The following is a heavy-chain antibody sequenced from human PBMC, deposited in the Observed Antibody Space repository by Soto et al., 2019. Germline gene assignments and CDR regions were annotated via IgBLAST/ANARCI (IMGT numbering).Heavy chain of an antibody. V-gene: IGHV4-59*01. CDR2: IYYSGST. CDR1: GGSISSYY. CDR3: ARGSPIVVVPVF. D-gene: IGHD2-2*01. J-gene: IGHJ4*02. Sequence: SSETLSLTCTVSGGSISSYYWSWIRQPPGKGLEWIGYIYYSGSTNYNPSLKSRVTISVDTSKNQFSLKLGSVTAADTAVYYCARGSPIVVVPVFWGQGTLVTVSS.